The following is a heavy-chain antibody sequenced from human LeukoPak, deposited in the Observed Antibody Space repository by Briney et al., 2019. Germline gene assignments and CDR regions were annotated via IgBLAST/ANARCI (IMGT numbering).Heavy chain of an antibody. CDR1: GFTFSSYW. D-gene: IGHD5-18*01. CDR2: ISYDGSNK. CDR3: AREDTAMLAWDY. Sequence: GGSLRLSCAASGFTFSSYWMTWVRRAPGKGLGWVAVISYDGSNKYYADSVKGRFTISRDNSKNSLYLQMNSLRAEDTAVYYCAREDTAMLAWDYWGQGTLVTVSS. V-gene: IGHV3-30*03. J-gene: IGHJ4*02.